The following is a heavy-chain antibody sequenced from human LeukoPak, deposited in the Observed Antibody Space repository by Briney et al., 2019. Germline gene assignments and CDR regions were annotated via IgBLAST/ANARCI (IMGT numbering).Heavy chain of an antibody. J-gene: IGHJ5*02. D-gene: IGHD2-2*01. V-gene: IGHV1-46*01. CDR2: INPSGGGT. Sequence: ATVKVSCKASGYTFTNYYIHWVRQAPGQGLEWMGIINPSGGGTSYAQKFQGRRAMTRDTPTSTVYMELTSLRSEDTAVYYCARDSSSSSLADPWGQGTLVTVSS. CDR3: ARDSSSSSLADP. CDR1: GYTFTNYY.